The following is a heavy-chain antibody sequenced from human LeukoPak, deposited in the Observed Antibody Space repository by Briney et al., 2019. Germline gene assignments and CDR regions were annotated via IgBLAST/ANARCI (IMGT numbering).Heavy chain of an antibody. CDR3: ARGGLTFGGVNNWFDH. V-gene: IGHV4-31*03. D-gene: IGHD3-16*01. CDR2: IYYSGST. J-gene: IGHJ5*02. Sequence: SETLSLTCTVSGGSISRGGYCWSWLRQHPGKGLQWIGYIYYSGSTYYNPSLKSRVTISVDTSKNQFSLKLSSVTAADTAVYYCARGGLTFGGVNNWFDHWGQGTLVTVSS. CDR1: GGSISRGGYC.